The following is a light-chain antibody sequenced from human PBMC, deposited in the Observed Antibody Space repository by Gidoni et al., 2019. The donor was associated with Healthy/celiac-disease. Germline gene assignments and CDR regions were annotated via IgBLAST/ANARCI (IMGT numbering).Light chain of an antibody. CDR1: NIGSKN. V-gene: IGLV3-9*01. CDR3: QVWDSSTADYV. Sequence: SYELTQPLSVSVALGQTARITCGGNNIGSKNVHWYQLKPGQAPVLVIYRDSNRPSGIPERFSGSNSGNTATLTISRAQAGDEADYYCQVWDSSTADYVFGTGTKVTVL. CDR2: RDS. J-gene: IGLJ1*01.